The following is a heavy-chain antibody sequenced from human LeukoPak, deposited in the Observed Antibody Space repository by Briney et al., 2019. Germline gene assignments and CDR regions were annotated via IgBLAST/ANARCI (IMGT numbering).Heavy chain of an antibody. CDR2: ISYDGNNK. CDR1: GFIFSSYA. J-gene: IGHJ4*02. D-gene: IGHD3-22*01. CDR3: AKDRHYYDSSGYYDY. Sequence: PGRSLRLSCAASGFIFSSYALHWVRQAPGKGLEWVALISYDGNNKYYADSVKGRFTISRDNSKNTLYLQMNSLRAEDTAVYYCAKDRHYYDSSGYYDYWGQGTLVTVSS. V-gene: IGHV3-30-3*01.